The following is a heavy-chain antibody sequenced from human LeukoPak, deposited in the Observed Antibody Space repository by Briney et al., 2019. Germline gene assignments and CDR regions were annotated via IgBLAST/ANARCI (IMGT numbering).Heavy chain of an antibody. V-gene: IGHV4-59*01. CDR3: ARDVVGAFDI. CDR2: IYYSGST. J-gene: IGHJ3*02. CDR1: GGSISSYY. D-gene: IGHD1-26*01. Sequence: SETLSLTCTVSGGSISSYYWSWIRQPPGKGLEWIGYIYYSGSTNYNPSLKSRVTISVDTPKNQFSLKLSSVTAADTAVYYCARDVVGAFDIWGQGTMVTVSS.